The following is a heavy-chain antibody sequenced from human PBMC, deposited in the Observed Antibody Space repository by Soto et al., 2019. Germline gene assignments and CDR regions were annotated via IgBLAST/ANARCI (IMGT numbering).Heavy chain of an antibody. Sequence: QVQLQQWGAGLLKPSETLSLTCAVYGGSFSGYYWSWIRQPPGKGLEWIGEINHSGSTNYNPSLKSRVTISVDTSKNQFSLKLSSVTAADTAVYYCARGPVFYQLLTRRWFDPWGQGTLVTVSS. J-gene: IGHJ5*02. V-gene: IGHV4-34*01. CDR3: ARGPVFYQLLTRRWFDP. D-gene: IGHD2-2*01. CDR2: INHSGST. CDR1: GGSFSGYY.